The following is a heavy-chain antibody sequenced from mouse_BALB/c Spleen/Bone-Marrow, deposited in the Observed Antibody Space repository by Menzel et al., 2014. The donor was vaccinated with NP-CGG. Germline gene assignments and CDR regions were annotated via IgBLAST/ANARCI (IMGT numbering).Heavy chain of an antibody. CDR1: GFNIKDTY. D-gene: IGHD1-1*01. V-gene: IGHV14-3*02. J-gene: IGHJ3*01. CDR3: ARYHYGSSLFAY. Sequence: VQLQQSGAELVKPGASVKLSCTASGFNIKDTYMYWVKQRPEQGLEWIGRIDPANGNTKYDPKFQDKATITADTSSNTAYLQLSSLTSEDTAVYYCARYHYGSSLFAYWGQGTLVTVSA. CDR2: IDPANGNT.